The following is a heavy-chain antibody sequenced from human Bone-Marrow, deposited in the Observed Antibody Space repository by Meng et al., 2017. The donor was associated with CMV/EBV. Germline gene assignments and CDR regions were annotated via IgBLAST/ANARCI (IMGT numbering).Heavy chain of an antibody. V-gene: IGHV3-53*01. CDR3: ARGPLGYYYGMDV. J-gene: IGHJ6*02. Sequence: GESLKISCAASGFTVSSNYMSWVRQAPGKGLEWVSVIYSGGSTYYADSVKGRFTISRDNSKNTLYLQMNSLRAEDTAVYYWARGPLGYYYGMDVWGQGTTVTVSS. CDR2: IYSGGST. CDR1: GFTVSSNY.